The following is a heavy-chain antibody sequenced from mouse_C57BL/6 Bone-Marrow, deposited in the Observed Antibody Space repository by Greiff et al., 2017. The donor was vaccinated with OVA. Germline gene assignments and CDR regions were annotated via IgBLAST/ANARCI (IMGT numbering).Heavy chain of an antibody. J-gene: IGHJ2*01. CDR3: AREITTVVYFDY. CDR1: GYTFTSYW. D-gene: IGHD1-1*01. CDR2: IDPSDSYT. V-gene: IGHV1-69*01. Sequence: QVQLQQPGAELVMPGASVKLSCKASGYTFTSYWMHWVKQRPGQGLEWIGEIDPSDSYTNYNQKFKGKSTLTVDKSSSTAYMQLSSLTSEDSAVYYCAREITTVVYFDYWGQGTTLTVSS.